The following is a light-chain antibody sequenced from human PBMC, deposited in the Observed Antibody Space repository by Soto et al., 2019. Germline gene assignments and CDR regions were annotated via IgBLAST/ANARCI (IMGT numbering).Light chain of an antibody. Sequence: EIVLTQSPGTLSLSPGERATLSCRASQSVSSSYLAWYQQKPGQTPSLLIYGASSSATGIPDRFSGSGSGTDFTLTISRLEPEDFAVYYCQQFGNSPYTFGQGTKLDIK. CDR1: QSVSSSY. CDR2: GAS. V-gene: IGKV3-20*01. CDR3: QQFGNSPYT. J-gene: IGKJ2*01.